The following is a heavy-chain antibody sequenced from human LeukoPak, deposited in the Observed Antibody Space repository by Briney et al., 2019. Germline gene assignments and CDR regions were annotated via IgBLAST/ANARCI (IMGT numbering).Heavy chain of an antibody. CDR2: IYSDGSRT. CDR3: VKSPGSGWPV. Sequence: GGSLRLSCAASGFTFSSFAMHWVRQAPGKGLEYLSAIYSDGSRTYYADSVRGRFTISRDNSKNTLYFEMSSLRVEDTAVYYCVKSPGSGWPVWGQGTLLTVSS. J-gene: IGHJ4*02. D-gene: IGHD6-19*01. CDR1: GFTFSSFA. V-gene: IGHV3-64D*06.